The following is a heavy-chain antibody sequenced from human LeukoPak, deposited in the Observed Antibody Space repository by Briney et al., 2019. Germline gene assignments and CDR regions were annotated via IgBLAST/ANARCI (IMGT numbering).Heavy chain of an antibody. J-gene: IGHJ3*02. Sequence: ASVKVSCKVSGYTLTELSMHWVRQAPGQGLEWMGWINPNSGGTNYAQKFQGRVTMTRDTSISTAYMELSRLRSDDTAVYYCAGIGLNAFDIWGQGTMVTVSS. CDR2: INPNSGGT. V-gene: IGHV1-2*02. CDR1: GYTLTELS. CDR3: AGIGLNAFDI. D-gene: IGHD2-15*01.